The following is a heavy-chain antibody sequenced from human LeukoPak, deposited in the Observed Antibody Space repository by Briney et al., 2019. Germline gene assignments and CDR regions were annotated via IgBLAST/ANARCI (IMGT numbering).Heavy chain of an antibody. V-gene: IGHV3-9*01. J-gene: IGHJ4*02. CDR2: ISWNSGDI. CDR1: GFTFDNYA. D-gene: IGHD3-10*01. CDR3: AKDMGLWFGELYTLFDY. Sequence: YPGGSLRLSCAASGFTFDNYAMHWVRQAPGKGLEWVSGISWNSGDIGYADSVKGRFTISRDNAKNSLYLQMNSLRAEDTALYYCAKDMGLWFGELYTLFDYWGQGTLVTVSS.